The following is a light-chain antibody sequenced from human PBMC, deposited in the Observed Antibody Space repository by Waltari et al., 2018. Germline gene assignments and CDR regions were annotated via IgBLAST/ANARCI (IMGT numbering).Light chain of an antibody. CDR1: SSNIGGYNL. Sequence: QSALTQPATVSGSPGQSITISCTGTSSNIGGYNLVSGYQQHPGKVPKSRIYGVHKRPSGVSSRFSGSTSGNTASLTISGLQVEDEADYYCCSYAGSNTWVFGGGTKVTVL. V-gene: IGLV2-23*02. CDR3: CSYAGSNTWV. J-gene: IGLJ3*02. CDR2: GVH.